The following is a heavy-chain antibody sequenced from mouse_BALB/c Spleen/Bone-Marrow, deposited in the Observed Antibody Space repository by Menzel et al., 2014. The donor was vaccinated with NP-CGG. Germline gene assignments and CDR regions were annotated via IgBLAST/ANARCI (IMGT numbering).Heavy chain of an antibody. J-gene: IGHJ1*01. CDR1: GFSLTSYG. CDR3: ARDNRAYYGNSYGYFDV. V-gene: IGHV2-9*02. Sequence: QVQLQQSGPGLVAPSQSLSITCTVSGFSLTSYGVHWVRQPPGKGLEWLGVIWAGGSTNYNSTIMSRLSISKDNSKSQVFLKMNSLRPDGTAMYYCARDNRAYYGNSYGYFDVWGAGTTVTVSS. CDR2: IWAGGST. D-gene: IGHD2-10*01.